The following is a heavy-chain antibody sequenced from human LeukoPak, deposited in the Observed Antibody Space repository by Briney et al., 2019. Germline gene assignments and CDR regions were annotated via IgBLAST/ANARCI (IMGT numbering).Heavy chain of an antibody. V-gene: IGHV3-30-3*01. D-gene: IGHD2-8*01. CDR3: ARAWGTNAFDI. CDR1: GFNISDFW. CDR2: ISYDGSNK. Sequence: PGGSLRLSCAASGFNISDFWMTWVRQAPGKGLEWVAVISYDGSNKYYADSAKGRFTISRDNSKNTLYLQMNSLRAEDTAVYYCARAWGTNAFDIWGQGTMVTVSS. J-gene: IGHJ3*02.